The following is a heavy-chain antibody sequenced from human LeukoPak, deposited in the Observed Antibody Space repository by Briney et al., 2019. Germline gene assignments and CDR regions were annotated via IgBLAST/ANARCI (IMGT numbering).Heavy chain of an antibody. V-gene: IGHV4-38-2*02. J-gene: IGHJ4*02. D-gene: IGHD3-22*01. CDR1: GFSINSGYY. Sequence: PSETLSLTCTVSGFSINSGYYWGWIRQPPGQGLEWIGSIYHSGSTYYNPSLRSRVTISVDTSKNQFSLRVSSVTAADTAVYYCASGIPAYYYDSSGYYHDYWGQGTLVTVSS. CDR2: IYHSGST. CDR3: ASGIPAYYYDSSGYYHDY.